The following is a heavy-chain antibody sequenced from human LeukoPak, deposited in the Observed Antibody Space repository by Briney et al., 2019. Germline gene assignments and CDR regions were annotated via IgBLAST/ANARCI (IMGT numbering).Heavy chain of an antibody. V-gene: IGHV3-7*01. CDR1: GFSFSNFW. CDR2: IKPDGSAT. Sequence: GGSLRLSCAVSGFSFSNFWMSWVRQAPGKGLEWVANIKPDGSATNYVDSVKGRFTTSRDNAKNSLDLQMNSLRAEDTAVYYCARGGGSSSWGQGTLVTVSS. J-gene: IGHJ5*02. D-gene: IGHD6-6*01. CDR3: ARGGGSSS.